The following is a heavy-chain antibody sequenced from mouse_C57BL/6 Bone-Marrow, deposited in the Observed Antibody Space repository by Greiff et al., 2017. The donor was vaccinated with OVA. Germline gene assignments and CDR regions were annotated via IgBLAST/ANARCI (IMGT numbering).Heavy chain of an antibody. CDR3: ARHYYYGSSYKDY. CDR1: GFTFSSYT. CDR2: ISGGGGNT. D-gene: IGHD1-1*01. J-gene: IGHJ2*01. V-gene: IGHV5-9*01. Sequence: EVQRVESGGGLVKPGGSLKLSCAASGFTFSSYTMSWVRQTPEKRLEWVATISGGGGNTYYPDSVKGRFTISRDNAKNTLYLQMSSLRSEDTALYYCARHYYYGSSYKDYWGQGTTLTVSS.